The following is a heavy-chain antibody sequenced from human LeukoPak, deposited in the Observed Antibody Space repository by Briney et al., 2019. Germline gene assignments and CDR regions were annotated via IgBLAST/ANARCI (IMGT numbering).Heavy chain of an antibody. D-gene: IGHD1-26*01. J-gene: IGHJ4*02. CDR2: IYYTGST. Sequence: PSETLSLTCTVSGGSIRGSNYYWGWIRQPPGKGLQWIGGIYYTGSTYYNPSLKSRVTISVDTSKNQFSLKLSSVTAADTAVYYCARAAHSGSLAPFDYWGQGTLVTVSS. V-gene: IGHV4-39*07. CDR3: ARAAHSGSLAPFDY. CDR1: GGSIRGSNYY.